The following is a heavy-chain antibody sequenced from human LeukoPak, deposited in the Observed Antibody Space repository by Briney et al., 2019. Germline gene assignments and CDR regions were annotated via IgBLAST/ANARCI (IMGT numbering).Heavy chain of an antibody. J-gene: IGHJ5*02. Sequence: GGSLRLSCAASGFTFSSYAMSWVRQAPGKGLEWVSTISGTGGTTYYADSVKGRFTISRDSSKNTLYLQMNRLRAEDTAVYYCAKDAGYYGSGSFNWFDPWGQGTLVTVSS. CDR2: ISGTGGTT. CDR1: GFTFSSYA. D-gene: IGHD3-10*01. CDR3: AKDAGYYGSGSFNWFDP. V-gene: IGHV3-23*01.